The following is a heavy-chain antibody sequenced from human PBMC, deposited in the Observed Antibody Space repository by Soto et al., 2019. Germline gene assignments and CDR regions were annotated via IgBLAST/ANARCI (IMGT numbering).Heavy chain of an antibody. D-gene: IGHD4-17*01. CDR3: AKDHAWGRRVTTRFDY. CDR1: GFTFSTYG. CDR2: ISDSGDST. J-gene: IGHJ4*02. V-gene: IGHV3-23*01. Sequence: EVQLLESGGNLVQPGGSLRLSCAASGFTFSTYGMTWVRQAPGKGLEWVSGISDSGDSTYYADSVKGRFTISRDNSKNTLFLQMNSLRAEDTAVYYCAKDHAWGRRVTTRFDYWGQGALVTVSS.